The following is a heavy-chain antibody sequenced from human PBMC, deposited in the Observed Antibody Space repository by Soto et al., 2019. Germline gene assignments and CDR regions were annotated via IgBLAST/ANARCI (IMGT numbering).Heavy chain of an antibody. CDR3: AREYTYGSNCFDC. V-gene: IGHV4-31*03. CDR2: ISHSGST. CDR1: GGSISSAAYY. Sequence: SETLSLTCTVSGGSISSAAYYWSWIRQHPGKGLEWIGYISHSGSTYYNPSLKSRVIISVDTSKNQFSLSLTSVTAADTAVYYCAREYTYGSNCFDCWGQGALVIVSS. J-gene: IGHJ4*02. D-gene: IGHD2-2*02.